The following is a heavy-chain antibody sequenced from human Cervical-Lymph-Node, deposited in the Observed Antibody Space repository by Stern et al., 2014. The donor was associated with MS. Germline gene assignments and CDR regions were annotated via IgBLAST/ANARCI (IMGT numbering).Heavy chain of an antibody. D-gene: IGHD3-22*01. J-gene: IGHJ4*02. CDR1: GYTFTAYW. CDR2: IYPGDSDP. CDR3: ARTYDSSGYGLDY. V-gene: IGHV5-51*03. Sequence: VQLVQSGAAVKKSGESLKISCEASGYTFTAYWIGWVRQMPGKGLEWMGTIYPGDSDPRYSPSFQGRVTISADKSITTAYLQWSSLKASDSAIYYCARTYDSSGYGLDYWGQGTVVTVSS.